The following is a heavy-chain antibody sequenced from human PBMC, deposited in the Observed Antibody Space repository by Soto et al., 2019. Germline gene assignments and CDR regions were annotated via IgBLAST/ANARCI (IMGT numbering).Heavy chain of an antibody. Sequence: ASVKVSCKASGYTFTSYGISWVRQAPGQGLEWMGWISAYNGNTNYAQKLQGRVTMTTDTSTSTAYMELRSLRSDDTAVYYCARDYRPVVPAALTPYHYYGMDVWGQGTTVTVSS. V-gene: IGHV1-18*04. D-gene: IGHD2-2*01. J-gene: IGHJ6*02. CDR3: ARDYRPVVPAALTPYHYYGMDV. CDR2: ISAYNGNT. CDR1: GYTFTSYG.